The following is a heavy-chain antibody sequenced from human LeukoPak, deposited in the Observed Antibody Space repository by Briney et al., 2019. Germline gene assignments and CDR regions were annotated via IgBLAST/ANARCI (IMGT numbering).Heavy chain of an antibody. CDR3: AKGATGGSYYFDY. J-gene: IGHJ4*02. V-gene: IGHV3-23*01. CDR1: GFTFSSYT. Sequence: GGSLRLSCAASGFTFSSYTMNWVRQAPGKGLEWVSGISGSGGSTYYADSLKGRFTISRDNSRNTLYLQMNSLRADDTAVYYCAKGATGGSYYFDYWGQGTLVTVSS. CDR2: ISGSGGST. D-gene: IGHD1-26*01.